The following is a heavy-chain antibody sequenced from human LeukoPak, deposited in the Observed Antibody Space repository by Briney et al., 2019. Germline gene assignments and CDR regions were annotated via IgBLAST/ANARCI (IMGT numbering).Heavy chain of an antibody. J-gene: IGHJ4*02. CDR1: GFTFSNYW. CDR3: ARDGSNYALY. D-gene: IGHD4-11*01. Sequence: GGSLRLSCAASGFTFSNYWMHWVRQAPGKGPVWVSHISGDGRDTSYADSVKGRFTISRDNAKNTVYLQMSNLRAEDTAVYYCARDGSNYALYWGQGTLVTVSS. V-gene: IGHV3-74*01. CDR2: ISGDGRDT.